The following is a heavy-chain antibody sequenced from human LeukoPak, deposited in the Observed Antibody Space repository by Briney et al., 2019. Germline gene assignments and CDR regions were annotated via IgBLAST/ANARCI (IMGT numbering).Heavy chain of an antibody. CDR1: GFTLSSYS. CDR3: ASARDGYNSISY. V-gene: IGHV3-23*01. CDR2: IRGSGTGT. D-gene: IGHD5-24*01. J-gene: IGHJ4*02. Sequence: GGSLRLSCAASGFTLSSYSMSWVRQAPGKGLEWVSSIRGSGTGTHYADSVKGRFTISRDNSKNTLYLQMNSLKVEDTAVYYCASARDGYNSISYWGQGTLVTVSS.